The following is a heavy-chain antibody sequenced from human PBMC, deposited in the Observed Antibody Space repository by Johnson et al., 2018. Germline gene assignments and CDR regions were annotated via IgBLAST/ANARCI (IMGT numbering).Heavy chain of an antibody. J-gene: IGHJ6*02. D-gene: IGHD3-3*01. CDR1: GFNFNHCV. CDR2: LRWSSGNM. Sequence: VQLVQSGGGLVQPGRSLRLSCEGSGFNFNHCVTQWVRQAPGKGLECVPNLRWSSGNMDYVDSANGRVTLSERGRFPISRDNAKNFLYLQLNRLRTSDTAIYYCAKHMHHDFWSGPFGMDVWGQGPAVTVSS. CDR3: AKHMHHDFWSGPFGMDV. V-gene: IGHV3-9*01.